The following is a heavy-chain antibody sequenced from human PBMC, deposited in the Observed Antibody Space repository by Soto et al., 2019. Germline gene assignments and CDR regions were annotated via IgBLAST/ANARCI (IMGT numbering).Heavy chain of an antibody. J-gene: IGHJ4*02. CDR3: AKQMFPQTVLDSSSPWREY. CDR1: VFTFKTYS. Sequence: HPGGSLRLSCVASVFTFKTYSMNLVRQAPGKGLEWVEVISYDGSHKFYADSVKGRFTLSRDVSKGTLYLQMNSLRAEDTAVYYCAKQMFPQTVLDSSSPWREYWGPGTMVTVSS. CDR2: ISYDGSHK. V-gene: IGHV3-30*18. D-gene: IGHD3-22*01.